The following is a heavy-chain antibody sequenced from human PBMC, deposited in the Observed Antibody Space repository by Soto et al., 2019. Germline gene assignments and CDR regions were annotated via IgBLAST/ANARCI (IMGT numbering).Heavy chain of an antibody. CDR2: IWYDGSNV. CDR1: GFTFNNFG. V-gene: IGHV3-33*01. CDR3: ARGRYCSGGSCSTDY. D-gene: IGHD2-15*01. Sequence: VQLVESGGGVVQPGRSLRLSCAASGFTFNNFGMHWVRQAPGKGLEWVALIWYDGSNVYYADSVKGRFTISRDNSKDTLYLQMNSLRAEDTAVYYCARGRYCSGGSCSTDYWGQGTLVTVSS. J-gene: IGHJ4*02.